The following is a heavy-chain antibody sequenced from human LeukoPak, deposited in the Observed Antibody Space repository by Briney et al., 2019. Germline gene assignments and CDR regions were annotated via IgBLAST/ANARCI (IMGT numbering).Heavy chain of an antibody. V-gene: IGHV3-74*01. CDR3: ARDGGNSDYWYFDL. Sequence: PGGSLRLSCAASGFTFSSHWMHWVRQAPGKGLVWVSRINDDGSSIRYADSVEGRFTISRDNARNTLYLQMNSLRAEDTAVYYCARDGGNSDYWYFDLWGRGTLVTVSS. D-gene: IGHD4-23*01. CDR1: GFTFSSHW. J-gene: IGHJ2*01. CDR2: INDDGSSI.